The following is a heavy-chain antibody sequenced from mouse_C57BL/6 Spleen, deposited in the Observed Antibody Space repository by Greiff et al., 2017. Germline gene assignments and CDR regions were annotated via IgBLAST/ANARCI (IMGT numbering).Heavy chain of an antibody. V-gene: IGHV1-76*01. Sequence: VQLQQSGAELVRPGASVKLSCKASGYTFTDYYINWVKQRPGQGLEWIARIYPGSGNTYYNEKFKGKATLTAEKSSSTAYMQLSSLTSEDSAVYFCARLTGTGAMDYWGQGASVTVSS. CDR2: IYPGSGNT. CDR3: ARLTGTGAMDY. J-gene: IGHJ4*01. CDR1: GYTFTDYY. D-gene: IGHD4-1*01.